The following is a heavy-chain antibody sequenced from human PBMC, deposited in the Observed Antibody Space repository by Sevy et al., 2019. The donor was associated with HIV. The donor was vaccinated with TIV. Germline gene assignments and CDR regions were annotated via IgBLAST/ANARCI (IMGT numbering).Heavy chain of an antibody. V-gene: IGHV3-48*03. CDR2: ISNSGTTI. Sequence: GGSLRLSCAASGFTFTSYEMNWVRQAPGKGLEWLSYISNSGTTIYYSDSVKGRFNISRDNARNSLYLQMSSLRAEDTAVYYCARDLPPSATTVPHFDCWGQGTLVTVSS. D-gene: IGHD4-17*01. J-gene: IGHJ4*02. CDR1: GFTFTSYE. CDR3: ARDLPPSATTVPHFDC.